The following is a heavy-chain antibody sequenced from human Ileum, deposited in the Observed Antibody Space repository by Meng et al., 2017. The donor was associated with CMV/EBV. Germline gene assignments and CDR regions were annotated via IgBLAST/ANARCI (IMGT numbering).Heavy chain of an antibody. V-gene: IGHV7-4-1*02. CDR2: IDTNTGNP. J-gene: IGHJ4*02. CDR3: ARDGLSGRYFDY. Sequence: QVHMVQAGCGWKKPGASVKGSCKTSGYTFTSNNIIWVRQAPGQGPEWMGWIDTNTGNPPYAPDCTGRFVFSLDTSVNTAYLQISSLKAEDTAVYYCARDGLSGRYFDYWGQGTLVTVSS. CDR1: GYTFTSNN. D-gene: IGHD1-26*01.